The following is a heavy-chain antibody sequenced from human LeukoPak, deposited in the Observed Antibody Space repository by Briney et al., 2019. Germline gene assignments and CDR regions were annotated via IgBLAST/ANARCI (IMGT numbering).Heavy chain of an antibody. CDR1: GGSFSGYY. CDR3: ARGGRGYCYSTSCSPPPEY. CDR2: INHSGST. Sequence: SETLSLTCAVYGGSFSGYYWSWTRQPPGKGLEWIGEINHSGSTNYNPSLKSRVTISVDTSKNQFSLKLSSVTAADTAVYYCARGGRGYCYSTSCSPPPEYWGQGTLVTVSS. J-gene: IGHJ4*02. D-gene: IGHD2-2*01. V-gene: IGHV4-34*01.